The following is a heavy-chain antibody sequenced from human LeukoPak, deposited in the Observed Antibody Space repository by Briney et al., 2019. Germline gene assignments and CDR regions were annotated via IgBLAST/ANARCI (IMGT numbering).Heavy chain of an antibody. V-gene: IGHV3-30*02. CDR1: GFTISNYG. CDR3: AKEGEAGYSGGFDH. D-gene: IGHD3-9*01. CDR2: IYFDGSNE. Sequence: GGSLRLSCAGSGFTISNYGIHWVRQAPGRGLEWVTFIYFDGSNEYYADSVKGRFTISRDNSKKMVYVQMNSLRAEDTAVYYCAKEGEAGYSGGFDHWGQGTLVTVSS. J-gene: IGHJ4*02.